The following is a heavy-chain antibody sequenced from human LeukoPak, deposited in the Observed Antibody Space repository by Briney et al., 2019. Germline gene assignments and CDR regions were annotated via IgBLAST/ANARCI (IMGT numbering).Heavy chain of an antibody. CDR2: ISGSGGST. V-gene: IGHV3-23*01. CDR3: AKDKLGTAFDY. Sequence: GGSLRLSCAASGSTFSSYSMNWVRQAPGKGLEWVSAISGSGGSTYYADSVKGRFTISRDNSKNTLYLQMNSLRAEDTAVYYCAKDKLGTAFDYWGQGTLVTVSS. J-gene: IGHJ4*02. CDR1: GSTFSSYS. D-gene: IGHD7-27*01.